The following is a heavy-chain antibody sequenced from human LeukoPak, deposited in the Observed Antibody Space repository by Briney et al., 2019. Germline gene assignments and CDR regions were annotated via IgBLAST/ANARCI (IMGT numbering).Heavy chain of an antibody. V-gene: IGHV3-74*01. D-gene: IGHD3-22*01. CDR1: GFTFSHYW. Sequence: GGSLRLSCEASGFTFSHYWMHWVRQAPGKGLVWVSRTNTDGSSTTYVDSVKGRFTISRDNAKNTMYLQMNSLRAEDTAVYYCVPTDSSGLDWGQGTLATVSS. CDR2: TNTDGSST. CDR3: VPTDSSGLD. J-gene: IGHJ4*02.